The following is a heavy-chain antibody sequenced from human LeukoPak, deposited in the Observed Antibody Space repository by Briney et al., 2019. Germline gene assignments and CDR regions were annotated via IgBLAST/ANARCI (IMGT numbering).Heavy chain of an antibody. Sequence: GGSLRLSCAASGFTFSRCGMHWVRQAPGKGLEWLAVFSYDGINKHYRDSVKGRFTISRDNSKNTLYLQMNSLRAEDTAVYYCAKPDSSSWYGEGFDYWGQGTLVTVPS. V-gene: IGHV3-30*18. D-gene: IGHD6-13*01. CDR3: AKPDSSSWYGEGFDY. CDR1: GFTFSRCG. J-gene: IGHJ4*02. CDR2: FSYDGINK.